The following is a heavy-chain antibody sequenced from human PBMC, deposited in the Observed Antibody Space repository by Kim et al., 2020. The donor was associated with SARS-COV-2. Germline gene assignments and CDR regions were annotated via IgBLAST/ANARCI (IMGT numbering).Heavy chain of an antibody. CDR2: ISGSGGST. D-gene: IGHD3-16*01. Sequence: GGSLRLSCAASGFTFSSYAMSWVRHAPGKGLEWVSVISGSGGSTYYADSVKGRFTISRDNSKNTLYLQMNSLRAEDTAVYYCAKGGRGVWFDPWGQGTLVTVSS. CDR3: AKGGRGVWFDP. V-gene: IGHV3-23*01. J-gene: IGHJ5*02. CDR1: GFTFSSYA.